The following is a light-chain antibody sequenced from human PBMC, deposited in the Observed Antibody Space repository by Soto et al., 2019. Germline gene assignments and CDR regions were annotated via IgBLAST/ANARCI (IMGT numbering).Light chain of an antibody. Sequence: DIQMTQSPSSLSASVGDRVTITCQASQDIANYLNWYQQKAGRAPKFLIYKASTLKSGVPSRFSGSGSGTEFTLTISSLQPGDFATYYCQQSETYPLTFGQGTRLENK. CDR1: QDIANY. CDR3: QQSETYPLT. CDR2: KAS. V-gene: IGKV1-5*03. J-gene: IGKJ5*01.